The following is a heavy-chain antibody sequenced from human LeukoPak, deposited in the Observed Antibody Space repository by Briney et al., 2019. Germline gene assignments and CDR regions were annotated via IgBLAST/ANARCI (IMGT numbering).Heavy chain of an antibody. V-gene: IGHV1-18*01. D-gene: IGHD1-20*01. CDR1: GYTFANFG. Sequence: ASVKVSCKASGYTFANFGISWVRQAPGQGLEWMGWISAYNGNTYYIQKLQGRVTMTTDTSTSTAYMELKSLRSDDTGVYYCAREGPTYNWKRDWFDPWGQGTLVTVSS. J-gene: IGHJ5*02. CDR2: ISAYNGNT. CDR3: AREGPTYNWKRDWFDP.